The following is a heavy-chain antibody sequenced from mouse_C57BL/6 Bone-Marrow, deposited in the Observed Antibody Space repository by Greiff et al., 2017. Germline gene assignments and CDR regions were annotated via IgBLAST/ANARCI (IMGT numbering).Heavy chain of an antibody. CDR3: ARLAGYYSMDY. CDR2: ISSGGSYN. Sequence: VQLKESGRDLVKPGGSLKLSCAASGFTFSSYGLSWVRQTPDKKLEWVATISSGGSYNYYHDSVKGRFTITRDNAKNTMYLQMISLKSEDPAMYYCARLAGYYSMDYWGQGTSVTVSS. J-gene: IGHJ4*01. V-gene: IGHV5-6*01. D-gene: IGHD3-3*01. CDR1: GFTFSSYG.